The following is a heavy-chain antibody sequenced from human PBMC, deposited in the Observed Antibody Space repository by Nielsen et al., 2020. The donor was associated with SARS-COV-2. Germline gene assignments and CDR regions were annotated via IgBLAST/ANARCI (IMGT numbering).Heavy chain of an antibody. Sequence: WIRQPPGKGLEWVSAISGSGGSTYYADSVKGRFTISRDNSKNTLYLQMNSLRAEDTAVYYCARDLTGTTSASPDYYYGMDVWGQGTTVTVSS. CDR3: ARDLTGTTSASPDYYYGMDV. V-gene: IGHV3-23*01. CDR2: ISGSGGST. J-gene: IGHJ6*02. D-gene: IGHD1-20*01.